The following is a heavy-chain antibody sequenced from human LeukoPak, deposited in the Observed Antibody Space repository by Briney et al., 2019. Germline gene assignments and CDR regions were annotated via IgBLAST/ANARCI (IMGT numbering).Heavy chain of an antibody. CDR2: INPNSGGT. CDR3: ARVDRRYCSSTSCLSWFDP. J-gene: IGHJ5*02. V-gene: IGHV1-2*02. CDR1: GYTFTGYY. Sequence: ASVKVSCKASGYTFTGYYMHWVRQAPGQGLEWMGWINPNSGGTNYAQKFQGRVIMTRDTSISTAYMELSRLRSDDTAVYYCARVDRRYCSSTSCLSWFDPWGQGTLVTVSS. D-gene: IGHD2-2*01.